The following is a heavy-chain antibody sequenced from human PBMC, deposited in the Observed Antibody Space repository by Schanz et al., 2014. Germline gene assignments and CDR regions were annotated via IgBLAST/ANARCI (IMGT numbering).Heavy chain of an antibody. V-gene: IGHV3-11*05. Sequence: VQLVESGGGLVQPGGSLRLSCAASGFTFSSYAMSWIRQAPGKGLEWVSYISGTTTYTNYADSVKGRFTISRDNAKNSLYLQMNSLRAEDTAVYYCAREQIMAAAGLVDYWGHGTLVTVSS. CDR3: AREQIMAAAGLVDY. CDR1: GFTFSSYA. D-gene: IGHD6-13*01. J-gene: IGHJ4*01. CDR2: ISGTTTYT.